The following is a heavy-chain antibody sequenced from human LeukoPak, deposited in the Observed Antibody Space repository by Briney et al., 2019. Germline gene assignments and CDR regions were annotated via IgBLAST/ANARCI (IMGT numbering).Heavy chain of an antibody. CDR3: ARGRYSYGPQNYDYMDV. J-gene: IGHJ6*03. V-gene: IGHV4-34*01. D-gene: IGHD5-18*01. CDR2: INHSGST. CDR1: GGSFSGYY. Sequence: SETLSLSCAVYGGSFSGYYWSWIRQTPGKGLEWIGEINHSGSTTYNPSLKSRVSISVDTSKNQFSLKAKSVTAADTAVYYCARGRYSYGPQNYDYMDVWGKGTTVTISS.